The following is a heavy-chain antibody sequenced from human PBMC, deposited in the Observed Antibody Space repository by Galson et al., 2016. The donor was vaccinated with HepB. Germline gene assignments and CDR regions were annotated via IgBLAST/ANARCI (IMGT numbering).Heavy chain of an antibody. CDR3: ARDFGYCSSTSCYKGGLFYYYGMDV. Sequence: SLRLSCAAFGFTFSTYNMNWVRQAPGKGLEWVSSISNSNSYIYYTDSVKGRFTISRGNAKNSLYLQMNSLRAEDTAVYYCARDFGYCSSTSCYKGGLFYYYGMDVWGQGTTVTVSS. CDR2: ISNSNSYI. J-gene: IGHJ6*02. CDR1: GFTFSTYN. V-gene: IGHV3-21*01. D-gene: IGHD2-2*02.